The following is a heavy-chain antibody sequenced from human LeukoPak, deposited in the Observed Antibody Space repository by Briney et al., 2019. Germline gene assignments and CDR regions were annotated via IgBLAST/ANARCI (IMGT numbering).Heavy chain of an antibody. Sequence: GGSLRLSCAASEFTFSSYAMSWVRQAPGKGLEWVSGISGSGGSTYYADSVKGRFTISRDNSKNTLYLQMNSLRAEDTAVYYCAKVREPNEYSYGYNYWGQGTLVTVSS. CDR2: ISGSGGST. D-gene: IGHD5-18*01. V-gene: IGHV3-23*01. CDR3: AKVREPNEYSYGYNY. J-gene: IGHJ4*02. CDR1: EFTFSSYA.